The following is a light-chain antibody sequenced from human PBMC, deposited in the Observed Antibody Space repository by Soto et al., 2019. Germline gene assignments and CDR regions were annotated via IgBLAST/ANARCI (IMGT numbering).Light chain of an antibody. CDR2: GAS. Sequence: DIVLTQASVTLSVSPGERATLSCRASQSVTNQYLAWCQQKPGQAPRLLIDGASSRATGVPDRFSGTGSGTDFTLTISRLEPEDFAVFYCQQYGNSPITFGQGTKVDIK. V-gene: IGKV3-20*01. J-gene: IGKJ1*01. CDR3: QQYGNSPIT. CDR1: QSVTNQY.